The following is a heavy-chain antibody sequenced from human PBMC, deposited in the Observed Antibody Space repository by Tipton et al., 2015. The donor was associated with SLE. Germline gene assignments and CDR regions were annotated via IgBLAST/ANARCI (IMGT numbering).Heavy chain of an antibody. D-gene: IGHD6-6*01. CDR1: GGSFSGYY. CDR2: INHSGST. Sequence: TLSLTCAVYGGSFSGYYWRWIRQPPGKGLEWIGEINHSGSTNYNPSLKSRDTISVDTSKNQFSLKLSSVTAADTAVYYCARAPSGGSSIAARPNWFDPWGQGTLVTVSS. J-gene: IGHJ5*02. CDR3: ARAPSGGSSIAARPNWFDP. V-gene: IGHV4-34*01.